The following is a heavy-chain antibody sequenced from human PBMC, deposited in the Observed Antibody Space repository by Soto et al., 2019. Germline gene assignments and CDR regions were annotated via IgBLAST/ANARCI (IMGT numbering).Heavy chain of an antibody. V-gene: IGHV4-34*01. D-gene: IGHD6-25*01. CDR2: INHSGST. CDR1: GGSFSGYY. CDR3: ARGRAASLDY. Sequence: SETLSLTCAVYGGSFSGYYWSWIRQPPGKGLEWIGEINHSGSTNYNPSLKSRVTISVDTSKNQFSLKLSSVTAADTAVYYCARGRAASLDYWGQGTLVTVSS. J-gene: IGHJ4*02.